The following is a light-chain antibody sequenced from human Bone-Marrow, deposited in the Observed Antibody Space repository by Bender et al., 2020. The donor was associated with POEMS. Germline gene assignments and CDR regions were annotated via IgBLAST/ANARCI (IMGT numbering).Light chain of an antibody. J-gene: IGLJ3*02. CDR3: ATWDEGLRGRV. CDR2: DDG. V-gene: IGLV3-21*02. Sequence: SYVLTQPPSVSVAPGQTARITCGGNNVGSTSVHWYQQKPGQAPVLVVYDDGARPSGIPERFSGSKSGTSASLAISGLRSEDEADYYCATWDEGLRGRVFGGGTKLTVL. CDR1: NVGSTS.